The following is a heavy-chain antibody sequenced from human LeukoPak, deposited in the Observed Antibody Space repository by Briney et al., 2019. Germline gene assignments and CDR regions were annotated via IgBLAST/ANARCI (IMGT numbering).Heavy chain of an antibody. D-gene: IGHD6-6*01. V-gene: IGHV4-39*01. CDR3: ASLGVDSSSSVYYYYGMDV. CDR1: GGSISSSSYY. Sequence: PSETLSLTCTVSGGSISSSSYYWGWIRQPPGKGLEWIGSIYYSGSTYYNPSLKSRVTISVDTSKNQFSLKLSSVTAADTAVYYCASLGVDSSSSVYYYYGMDVWGQGTTVTVSS. CDR2: IYYSGST. J-gene: IGHJ6*02.